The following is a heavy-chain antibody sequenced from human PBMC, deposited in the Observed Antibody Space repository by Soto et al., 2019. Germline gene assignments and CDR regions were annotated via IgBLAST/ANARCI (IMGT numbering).Heavy chain of an antibody. Sequence: PGGSLRLSCAASGFTFSSYTMTWVRQAPGEGLEWVSIINPSGATTYYADSVKGRFTISRDNSKNTLYLQMNSLRSQDTAVYYCVRDSGAKLSSSWGQGTLVTVSS. D-gene: IGHD6-13*01. J-gene: IGHJ4*02. CDR3: VRDSGAKLSSS. V-gene: IGHV3-23*01. CDR1: GFTFSSYT. CDR2: INPSGATT.